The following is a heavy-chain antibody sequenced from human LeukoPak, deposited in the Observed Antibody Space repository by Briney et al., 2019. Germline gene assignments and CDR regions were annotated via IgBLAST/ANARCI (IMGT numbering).Heavy chain of an antibody. D-gene: IGHD3-3*01. Sequence: SETLSVTCTVSGGSISSYYWSWIRQPPGKGLEWIGYIYYSGSTNYNPSLKSRVTISVDTSKNQFSLKLSSVTAADTAVYYCARLHYDFWGVNYYYYMDVWGKGTTVTVSS. J-gene: IGHJ6*03. CDR1: GGSISSYY. V-gene: IGHV4-59*01. CDR3: ARLHYDFWGVNYYYYMDV. CDR2: IYYSGST.